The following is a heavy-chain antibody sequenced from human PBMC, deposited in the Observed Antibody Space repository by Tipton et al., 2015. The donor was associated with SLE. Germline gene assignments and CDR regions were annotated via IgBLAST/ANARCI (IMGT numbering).Heavy chain of an antibody. J-gene: IGHJ4*02. V-gene: IGHV4-4*07. D-gene: IGHD1-26*01. CDR1: GPSITTYY. Sequence: TLSLTCTVSGPSITTYYLTWFRQPAGKGLEWIGRIFTSGSATYNPPLKSRVTISLDTSKNQFSLKLTSVTAADTAVYFCAGGSYPPPTFDYWGQGSLVTVSS. CDR2: IFTSGSA. CDR3: AGGSYPPPTFDY.